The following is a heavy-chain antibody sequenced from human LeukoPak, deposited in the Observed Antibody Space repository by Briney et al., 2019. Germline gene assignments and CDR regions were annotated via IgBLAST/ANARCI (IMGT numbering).Heavy chain of an antibody. CDR1: GYTFTSYG. CDR3: ARDEEPPLVYSYGIFDY. CDR2: ISAYNGNT. J-gene: IGHJ4*02. V-gene: IGHV1-18*01. D-gene: IGHD5-18*01. Sequence: ASVKVSCKASGYTFTSYGISWVRQAPGQGLEWMGWISAYNGNTNYAQKLQGRVTMTTDTSTSTAYMELRSLRSDDTAVYYCARDEEPPLVYSYGIFDYWGQGTLVTVSS.